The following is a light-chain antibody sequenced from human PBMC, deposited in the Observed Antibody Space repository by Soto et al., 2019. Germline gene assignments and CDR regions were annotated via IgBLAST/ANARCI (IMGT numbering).Light chain of an antibody. J-gene: IGKJ1*01. Sequence: IRMSQSPSSFSASTGDRVTITCRASQSISSWLAWYQQKPGKAPKLLIYDASSLESGVPSRFSGSGSGTEFTLTISGLQPEDSATYYCQQYERYSTFGQGTKVDI. CDR3: QQYERYST. V-gene: IGKV1-5*01. CDR2: DAS. CDR1: QSISSW.